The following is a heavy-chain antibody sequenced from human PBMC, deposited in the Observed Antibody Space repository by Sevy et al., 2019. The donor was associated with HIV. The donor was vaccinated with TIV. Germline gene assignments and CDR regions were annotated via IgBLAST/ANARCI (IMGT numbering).Heavy chain of an antibody. V-gene: IGHV3-21*01. J-gene: IGHJ6*02. CDR2: ISISSSYI. D-gene: IGHD3-10*01. CDR3: ARDRDGSGSSGGYGMDV. CDR1: GLTFSSYS. Sequence: GGSLRLSCVASGLTFSSYSMKWVRQAPGKGLEWVSSISISSSYIYYADSMKGRFTISRDNAKKSLYLKVNSLRAEDTDVYYCARDRDGSGSSGGYGMDVWGQGTTVTVS.